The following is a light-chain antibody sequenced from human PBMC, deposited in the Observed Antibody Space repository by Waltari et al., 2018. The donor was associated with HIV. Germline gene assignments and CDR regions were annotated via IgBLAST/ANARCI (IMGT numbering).Light chain of an antibody. CDR1: SSNIGINS. CDR3: VAWDDSLNGFV. Sequence: GTPGQRVTISCSGSSSNIGINSVHWYQQLPGAAPTLLIYTNNQRPSGVPDRFSGSKSGTSASLAISGLQSEDEADYYCVAWDDSLNGFVFGAGTKVTVL. V-gene: IGLV1-44*01. CDR2: TNN. J-gene: IGLJ1*01.